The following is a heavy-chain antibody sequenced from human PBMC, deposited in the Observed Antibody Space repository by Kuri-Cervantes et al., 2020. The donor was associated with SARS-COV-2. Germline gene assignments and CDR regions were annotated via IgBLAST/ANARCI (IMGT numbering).Heavy chain of an antibody. D-gene: IGHD5-24*01. CDR1: GFTFGDYA. Sequence: GGSLRLSWPASGFTFGDYAMSWVRQAPGKGLEWVGFIRSKAYGGTTGYAASVKGRFTISRDDSKSIAYLQMNSLKTEDTAVYYCTRSVGWLQLREYYFDYWGQGTLVTVSS. CDR3: TRSVGWLQLREYYFDY. J-gene: IGHJ4*02. CDR2: IRSKAYGGTT. V-gene: IGHV3-49*04.